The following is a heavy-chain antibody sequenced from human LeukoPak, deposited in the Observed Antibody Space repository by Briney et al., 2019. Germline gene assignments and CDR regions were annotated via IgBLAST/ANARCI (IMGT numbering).Heavy chain of an antibody. D-gene: IGHD2-15*01. CDR3: AKDRTVAATHYYYGMDV. CDR2: IIPIFGTA. CDR1: GGTFSSYA. Sequence: ASVKVSCKASGGTFSSYAISWVRQAPGQGLEWMGGIIPIFGTANYAQKFQGRVTITADKSTSTAYMELSSLRAEDTAVYYCAKDRTVAATHYYYGMDVWGQGTTVTVSS. J-gene: IGHJ6*02. V-gene: IGHV1-69*06.